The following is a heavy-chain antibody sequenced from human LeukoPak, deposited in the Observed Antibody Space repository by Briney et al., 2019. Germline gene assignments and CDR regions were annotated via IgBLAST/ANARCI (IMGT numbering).Heavy chain of an antibody. J-gene: IGHJ4*02. CDR3: AKSLWFGELYMGEYYFDY. CDR1: GFTFSSYA. D-gene: IGHD3-10*01. Sequence: GRSLRLSCAASGFTFSSYAMHWVRQAPGKGLEWVSAISGSGGSTYYADSVKGRFTISRDNSKNTLYLQMNSLRAEDTAVYYCAKSLWFGELYMGEYYFDYWGQGTLVTVSS. V-gene: IGHV3-23*01. CDR2: ISGSGGST.